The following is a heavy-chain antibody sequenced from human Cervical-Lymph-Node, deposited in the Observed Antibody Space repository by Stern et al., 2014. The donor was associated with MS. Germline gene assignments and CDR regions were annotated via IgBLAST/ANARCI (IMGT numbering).Heavy chain of an antibody. V-gene: IGHV5-51*01. D-gene: IGHD1-1*01. CDR1: GYTFTNNW. Sequence: VQLVQSGAEVKKPGESLKISCKGSGYTFTNNWIAWVRQMPGKGLEWMGIIYPDAQKFKSGPSLQGQVPIPADKSISTASLQGSSLKAADSAVYYCARHPPRRKWDDPNYGMDVWGQGTTVTVSS. CDR2: IYPDAQKF. CDR3: ARHPPRRKWDDPNYGMDV. J-gene: IGHJ6*02.